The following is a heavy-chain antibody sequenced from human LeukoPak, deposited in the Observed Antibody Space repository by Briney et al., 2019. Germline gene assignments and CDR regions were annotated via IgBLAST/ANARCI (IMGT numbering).Heavy chain of an antibody. CDR2: IRATSTTLYYQD. J-gene: IGHJ5*02. CDR3: ARDAGNSGYGCDL. CDR1: GFTFSDYP. D-gene: IGHD5-12*01. V-gene: IGHV3-48*01. Sequence: PGGSLRLSCAASGFTFSDYPMNWIRQAPGKGLEWVSNIRATSTTLYYQDYYADSVKGRFTISRDNARNSLYLQMNNLRGEDTAIYYCARDAGNSGYGCDLWGQGTLVTVSS.